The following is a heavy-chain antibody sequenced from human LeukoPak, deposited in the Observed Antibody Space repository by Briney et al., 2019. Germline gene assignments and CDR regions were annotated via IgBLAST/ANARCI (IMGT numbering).Heavy chain of an antibody. CDR1: AYAFTGFY. J-gene: IGHJ4*02. Sequence: ASVKVSCKFSAYAFTGFYLHWVRQAPGQGLEWMGWINPDSGGTNYAQKLHGRVTMTSDTSVSTAYMELSRLKSDDTAVYYCARIPQKTSMVTRRADYWGQGTLVIVSS. D-gene: IGHD5-18*01. CDR2: INPDSGGT. CDR3: ARIPQKTSMVTRRADY. V-gene: IGHV1-2*02.